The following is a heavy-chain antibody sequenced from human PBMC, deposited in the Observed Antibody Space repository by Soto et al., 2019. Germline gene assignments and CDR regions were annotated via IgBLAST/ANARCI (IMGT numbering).Heavy chain of an antibody. CDR1: GYSISSGYY. J-gene: IGHJ4*02. CDR2: IYHSGST. D-gene: IGHD4-17*01. V-gene: IGHV4-38-2*02. Sequence: SETLSLTCAVSGYSISSGYYWGWIRQPPGKGLEWIGSIYHSGSTYYNPSLKSRVTISVDTSKNQFSLKLSSVTAADTAVYYCARDYGDYLDYFDYWAQGTLVTVSS. CDR3: ARDYGDYLDYFDY.